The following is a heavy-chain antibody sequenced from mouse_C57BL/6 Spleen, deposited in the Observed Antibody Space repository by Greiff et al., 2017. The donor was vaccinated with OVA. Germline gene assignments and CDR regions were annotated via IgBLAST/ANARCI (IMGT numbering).Heavy chain of an antibody. J-gene: IGHJ4*01. CDR2: ISYSGST. Sequence: EVKLLESGPGMVKPSQSLSLTCTVTGYSITSGYDWHWIRHFPGNKLEWMGYISYSGSTNYNPSLKSRISITHATSKNHFFLKLNSVSTEDTTTYYCAGGADAMDYWGQGTSVTVSS. V-gene: IGHV3-1*01. CDR1: GYSITSGYD. CDR3: AGGADAMDY.